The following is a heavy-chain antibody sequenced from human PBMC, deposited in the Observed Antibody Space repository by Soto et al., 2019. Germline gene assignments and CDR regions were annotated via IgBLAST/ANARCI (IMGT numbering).Heavy chain of an antibody. D-gene: IGHD3-10*01. CDR1: GGSISSSSYY. Sequence: PSETLSLTCTVSGGSISSSSYYWGWIRQPPGKGLEWIGSIYYSGSTYYNPSLKSRVTISVDTSKNQFSLKLSSVTAADTAVYYCARHVWFGELLYFDYWGQGALVTVSS. J-gene: IGHJ4*02. CDR3: ARHVWFGELLYFDY. CDR2: IYYSGST. V-gene: IGHV4-39*01.